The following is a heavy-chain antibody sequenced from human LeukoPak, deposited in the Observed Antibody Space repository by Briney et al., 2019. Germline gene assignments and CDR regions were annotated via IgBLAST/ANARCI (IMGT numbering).Heavy chain of an antibody. CDR3: ASGGVTIFGVVPPADV. D-gene: IGHD3-3*01. CDR2: INPNSGGT. V-gene: IGHV1-2*02. Sequence: ASVKVSCKASGYTFTGYYMHWVRQAPGQGLEWMGWINPNSGGTNYARKFQGRVTMTRDTSISTAYMELSRLRSDDTAVYYCASGGVTIFGVVPPADVWGKGTTVTVSS. CDR1: GYTFTGYY. J-gene: IGHJ6*04.